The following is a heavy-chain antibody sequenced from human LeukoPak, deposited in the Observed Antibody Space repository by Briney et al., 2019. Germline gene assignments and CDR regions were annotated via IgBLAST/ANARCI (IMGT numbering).Heavy chain of an antibody. CDR1: GGTFSSYA. D-gene: IGHD3-10*01. V-gene: IGHV1-69*13. CDR3: ASPDRINYYGSGSYYNFDY. J-gene: IGHJ4*02. CDR2: IIPIFGTA. Sequence: GASVKVSCKASGGTFSSYAISWVRQAPGQGLEWMGGIIPIFGTANYAQKFQGRVTITADESTSTAYMELSGLRSEDTAVYYCASPDRINYYGSGSYYNFDYWGQGTLVTVSS.